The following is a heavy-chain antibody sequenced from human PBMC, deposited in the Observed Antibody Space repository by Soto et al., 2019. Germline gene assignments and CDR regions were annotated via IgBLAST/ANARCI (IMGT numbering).Heavy chain of an antibody. D-gene: IGHD3-3*01. V-gene: IGHV1-69*06. Sequence: GASVKVTFKASGGTFSSYAISWVRQAPGQGLEWMGGIIPIFGTANYAQKFQGRVTITADKSTSTAYMELSSLRSEDTAVYYCARGPEYTIFGVVTPSNWFDPWGQGTLVTVSS. J-gene: IGHJ5*02. CDR2: IIPIFGTA. CDR3: ARGPEYTIFGVVTPSNWFDP. CDR1: GGTFSSYA.